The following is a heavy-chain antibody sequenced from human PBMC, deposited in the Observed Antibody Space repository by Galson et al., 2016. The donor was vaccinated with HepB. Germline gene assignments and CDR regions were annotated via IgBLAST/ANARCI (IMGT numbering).Heavy chain of an antibody. D-gene: IGHD6-13*01. CDR2: IRVYNGNT. J-gene: IGHJ5*02. Sequence: SVKVSCKASGYTFTSYAISWVRQAPGQELEWMGYIRVYNGNTKYAQKYQGRLTMTTDTSTRTAYMELRSLTSDDTAVYYCARQQPEALWFDPWGQGTLVTVSS. CDR1: GYTFTSYA. CDR3: ARQQPEALWFDP. V-gene: IGHV1-18*01.